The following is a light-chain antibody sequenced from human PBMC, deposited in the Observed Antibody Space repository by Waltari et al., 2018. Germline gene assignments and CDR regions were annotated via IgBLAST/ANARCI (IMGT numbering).Light chain of an antibody. CDR2: DAS. V-gene: IGKV3-11*01. J-gene: IGKJ4*01. CDR1: QSVGTY. Sequence: EIVLTQSPAILSFSPGERATLSCRASQSVGTYLAGYQQRPGQSPRLLIYDASYSATGIPARFSGSGSETDFTLTISSLQPEDFAVYYCQQRRNWPLTFGGGTRVQI. CDR3: QQRRNWPLT.